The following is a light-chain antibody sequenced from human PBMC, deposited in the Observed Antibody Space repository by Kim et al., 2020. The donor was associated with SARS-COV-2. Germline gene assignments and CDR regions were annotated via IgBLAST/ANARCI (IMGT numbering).Light chain of an antibody. V-gene: IGLV2-14*04. Sequence: QSITIACTGTSSDVGGYNYVSWYQQHPGKAPKLMIYDVSKRPSGVSNRFSGSKSGNTASLTISGLQAEDEADYYCSSYTSSSIPVVFGGGTKVTVL. CDR2: DVS. J-gene: IGLJ2*01. CDR1: SSDVGGYNY. CDR3: SSYTSSSIPVV.